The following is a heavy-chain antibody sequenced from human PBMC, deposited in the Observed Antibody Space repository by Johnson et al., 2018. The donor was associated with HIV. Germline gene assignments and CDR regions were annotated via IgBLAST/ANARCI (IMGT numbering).Heavy chain of an antibody. D-gene: IGHD1-7*01. V-gene: IGHV3-9*01. CDR2: ISWNSGSI. CDR3: AKGYNWNYCES. J-gene: IGHJ3*01. CDR1: GFTFDDYA. Sequence: VQLVESGGGVVQPGWSLRLSCAASGFTFDDYAMHWVRQAPGKGLEWVSGISWNSGSIGYADSVKGRFTISRDNAKNSLYLKMNSLRAEDTALYYCAKGYNWNYCESWGQGTMVTVSS.